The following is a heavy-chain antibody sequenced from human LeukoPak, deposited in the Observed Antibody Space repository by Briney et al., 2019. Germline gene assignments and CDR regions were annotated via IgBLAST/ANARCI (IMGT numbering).Heavy chain of an antibody. CDR2: IWNDGSDK. V-gene: IGHV3-33*06. Sequence: LGGSLRLSCAASGFTFSSYGMHWARQAPGKGLEWVAVIWNDGSDKYYADSVKGRFTISRDNSKNTLYLQMNSLRAEDTAVYYCAKPTRGSGSFLIDFWGQGTLVTVSS. J-gene: IGHJ4*02. CDR3: AKPTRGSGSFLIDF. D-gene: IGHD1-26*01. CDR1: GFTFSSYG.